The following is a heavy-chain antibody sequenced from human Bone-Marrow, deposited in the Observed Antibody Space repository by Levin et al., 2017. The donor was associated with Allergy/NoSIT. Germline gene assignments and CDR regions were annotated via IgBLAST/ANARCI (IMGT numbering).Heavy chain of an antibody. CDR3: AKDRDIVVVVARLGFDP. V-gene: IGHV3-23*01. J-gene: IGHJ5*02. D-gene: IGHD2-15*01. CDR1: GFTFRSYA. CDR2: ISGSGGST. Sequence: LSLPCAASGFTFRSYAMSWVRQAPGKGLEWVSAISGSGGSTYYADSVKGRFTISRDNSKNTLYLQMNSPRAEDTAVYYCAKDRDIVVVVARLGFDPWGQGTLVTVSS.